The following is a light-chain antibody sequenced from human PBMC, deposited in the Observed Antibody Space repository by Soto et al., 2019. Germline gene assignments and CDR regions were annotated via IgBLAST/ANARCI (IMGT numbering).Light chain of an antibody. Sequence: QSVLTQPASVSGSPGQSITISCTGTSSDVGSYNYVSWYQLHPGKAPKLMIYEVSNRPSGVSNRFSGSKSGDTASLTISGLQAEDEADYYCCSYAGRYTYVFGTGTKVTVL. J-gene: IGLJ1*01. V-gene: IGLV2-14*01. CDR1: SSDVGSYNY. CDR3: CSYAGRYTYV. CDR2: EVS.